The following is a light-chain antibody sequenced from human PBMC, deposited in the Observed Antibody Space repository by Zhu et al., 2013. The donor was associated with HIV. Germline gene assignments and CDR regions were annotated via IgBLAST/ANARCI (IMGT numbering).Light chain of an antibody. CDR1: QGVAIDS. J-gene: IGKJ5*01. CDR2: GAS. V-gene: IGKV3-20*01. Sequence: DIVLTQSPGTLSLSPGDRATLSCRASQGVAIDSLAWYQQKPGQAPRLLIYGASTRATGMPARFSGSGSGTDFTLTISGLEPEDFAVYYCQQYGNSLITFGQGTRLEIK. CDR3: QQYGNSLIT.